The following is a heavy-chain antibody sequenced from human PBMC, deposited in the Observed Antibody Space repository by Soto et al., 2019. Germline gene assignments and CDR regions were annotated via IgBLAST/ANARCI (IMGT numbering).Heavy chain of an antibody. J-gene: IGHJ4*02. CDR3: ARGNRGYSGYDSSFDY. V-gene: IGHV1-69*13. D-gene: IGHD5-12*01. Sequence: GASVKVSCKASGGTFSSYAISWVRQAPGQGLEWMGGIIPIFGTANYAQKFQGRVTITADESTSTAYMELSSLRSEDTAVYYCARGNRGYSGYDSSFDYWGQGTLVTVSS. CDR1: GGTFSSYA. CDR2: IIPIFGTA.